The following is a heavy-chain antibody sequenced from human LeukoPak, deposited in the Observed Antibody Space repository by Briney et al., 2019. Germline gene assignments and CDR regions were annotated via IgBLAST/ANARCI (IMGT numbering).Heavy chain of an antibody. D-gene: IGHD3/OR15-3a*01. V-gene: IGHV3-49*04. CDR3: TRGQGLYY. J-gene: IGHJ4*02. CDR1: GFTFDDYA. Sequence: GGSLRLSCAASGFTFDDYAMHWVRQAPGKGLEWVGFIRRKVYGGTAEYAASVKGRFTISRDDSKSIAYLQMDSLKIEDSAVYYCTRGQGLYYWGQGTLVIVSS. CDR2: IRRKVYGGTA.